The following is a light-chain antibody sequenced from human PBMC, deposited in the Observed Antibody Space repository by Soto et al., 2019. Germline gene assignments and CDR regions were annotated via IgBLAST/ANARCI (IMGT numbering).Light chain of an antibody. V-gene: IGLV7-43*01. CDR3: LLSYGGAWV. Sequence: QAVVTQEPSLTVSPGGTATLTCASSTGAVTSGYYPNWFQQKPGQAPRPLIYSTSNKHSWTPARFSGSLLGGKAALTLSGVQPEDEADYCCLLSYGGAWVFGGGTQLTVL. J-gene: IGLJ3*02. CDR1: TGAVTSGYY. CDR2: STS.